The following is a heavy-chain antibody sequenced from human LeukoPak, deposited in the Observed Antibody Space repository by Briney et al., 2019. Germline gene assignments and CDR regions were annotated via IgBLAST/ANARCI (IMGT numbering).Heavy chain of an antibody. J-gene: IGHJ4*02. CDR1: GFTFSSYD. V-gene: IGHV3-13*01. Sequence: GGSLRLSCAAPGFTFSSYDMHWVRQATGKGLEWVSAIGTAGDTYYPGSVKGRFTISRENAKNSLYLQMNSLRAGDTAVYYCARYSSSEYYFDYWGQGTLVTVSS. CDR3: ARYSSSEYYFDY. CDR2: IGTAGDT. D-gene: IGHD6-13*01.